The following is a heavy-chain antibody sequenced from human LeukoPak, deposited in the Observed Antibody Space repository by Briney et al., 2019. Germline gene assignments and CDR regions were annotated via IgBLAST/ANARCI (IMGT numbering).Heavy chain of an antibody. CDR2: INPNSGGT. CDR1: GYTFTGYY. Sequence: ASVKVSCKASGYTFTGYYMHWVRQAPGQGLEWMGWINPNSGGTNYAQKFQGRVTMTRDTSISTAYMELSRLRSDDTAVYYCARPVFPVAIFGEDENYYYYGMDVWGQGTTVTVSS. CDR3: ARPVFPVAIFGEDENYYYYGMDV. D-gene: IGHD3-3*01. J-gene: IGHJ6*02. V-gene: IGHV1-2*02.